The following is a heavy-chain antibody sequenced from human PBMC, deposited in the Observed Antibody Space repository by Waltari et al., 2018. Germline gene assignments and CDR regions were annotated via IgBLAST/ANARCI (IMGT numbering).Heavy chain of an antibody. CDR2: IKQDGSEK. CDR1: GFTFSSYA. V-gene: IGHV3-7*01. Sequence: EVQLLESGGGLVQPGGSLRLSCAASGFTFSSYALSWVRQAPGKGLEWVANIKQDGSEKYYVDSVKGRFTISRDNAKNSLYLQMNSLRAEDTAVYYCARDEQQWLAFDYWGQGTLVTVSS. D-gene: IGHD6-19*01. J-gene: IGHJ4*02. CDR3: ARDEQQWLAFDY.